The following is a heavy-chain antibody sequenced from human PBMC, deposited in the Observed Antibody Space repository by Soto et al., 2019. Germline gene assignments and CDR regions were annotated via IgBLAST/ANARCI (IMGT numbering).Heavy chain of an antibody. D-gene: IGHD3-9*01. Sequence: PGGSLRLSCAASGFTFSDYFMTWIRQAPGKGLEWVSFISGTGSTIYYADSVRGRFTISRDNPKNSLYLQMNSLRAEDTAVYYCARRLRYFDWISQGGYYYHMDVWGKGTTVTVSS. CDR2: ISGTGSTI. CDR3: ARRLRYFDWISQGGYYYHMDV. J-gene: IGHJ6*03. CDR1: GFTFSDYF. V-gene: IGHV3-11*01.